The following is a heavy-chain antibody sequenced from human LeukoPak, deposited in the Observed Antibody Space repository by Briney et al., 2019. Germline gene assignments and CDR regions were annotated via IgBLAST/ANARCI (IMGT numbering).Heavy chain of an antibody. Sequence: PSETLSLTCTVSGGSISSSSYYWGWIRQPPGKGLEWIGSIYYSGSTYYNPSLKSRVTISVDTSKNQFSLKLSSVTAADTAVYYCAREIRGYSSSWPHSDDYWGQGTLVTVSS. V-gene: IGHV4-39*07. CDR3: AREIRGYSSSWPHSDDY. CDR2: IYYSGST. J-gene: IGHJ4*02. CDR1: GGSISSSSYY. D-gene: IGHD6-13*01.